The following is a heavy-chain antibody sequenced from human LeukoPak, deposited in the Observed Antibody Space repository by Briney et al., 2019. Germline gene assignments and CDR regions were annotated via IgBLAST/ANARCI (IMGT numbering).Heavy chain of an antibody. CDR1: GFTVSSKY. Sequence: GGSLRLSCAASGFTVSSKYMSWVRQAPGKGLEWVSVIYSGGSTYYADSVKGRFTVSRDNAKNTLYLQMNSLRVEDTAVYYCAREGYGGNGAGIWGQGTMVTVST. V-gene: IGHV3-53*01. CDR2: IYSGGST. CDR3: AREGYGGNGAGI. D-gene: IGHD4-23*01. J-gene: IGHJ3*02.